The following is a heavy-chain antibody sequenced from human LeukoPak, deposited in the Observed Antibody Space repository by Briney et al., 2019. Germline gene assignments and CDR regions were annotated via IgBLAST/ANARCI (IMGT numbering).Heavy chain of an antibody. Sequence: SETLSLTCAVYGGSFSGYYWSWIRQPPGKGLEWIGEINHSGSTNYNPSLKSRVTISVDTSKNQFSLKLSSVTAADTAVYYCARGGRPSSSWSYYFDYWGQGTLVTVSS. CDR1: GGSFSGYY. CDR3: ARGGRPSSSWSYYFDY. CDR2: INHSGST. V-gene: IGHV4-34*01. D-gene: IGHD6-13*01. J-gene: IGHJ4*02.